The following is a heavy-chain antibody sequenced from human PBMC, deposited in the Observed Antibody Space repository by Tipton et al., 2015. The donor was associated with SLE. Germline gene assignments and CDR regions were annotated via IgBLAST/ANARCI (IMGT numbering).Heavy chain of an antibody. Sequence: SLRLSCAASGFTFSTYAMHWVRQAPGKGLEWVAVISYDGSNKYCADSVKGRFTISRDHSKNTLYLQMNSLRAEDTAVYYCARVRQWLVPNFDYWGQGTLVTVSS. J-gene: IGHJ4*02. CDR2: ISYDGSNK. D-gene: IGHD6-19*01. CDR3: ARVRQWLVPNFDY. CDR1: GFTFSTYA. V-gene: IGHV3-30*14.